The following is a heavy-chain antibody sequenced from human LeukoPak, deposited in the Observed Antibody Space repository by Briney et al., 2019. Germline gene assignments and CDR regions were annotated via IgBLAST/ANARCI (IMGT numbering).Heavy chain of an antibody. Sequence: GAPVKVSCKASGYTFTEYAMHWVRLAPGHGLEWMGWINADSGNTESSQRFQGRLSITWDTSATTAYMELSSLTSEDTAVYYCARGGPNRSGWTPDYWGPGTLVTVSS. CDR3: ARGGPNRSGWTPDY. CDR1: GYTFTEYA. D-gene: IGHD6-19*01. CDR2: INADSGNT. V-gene: IGHV1-3*01. J-gene: IGHJ4*02.